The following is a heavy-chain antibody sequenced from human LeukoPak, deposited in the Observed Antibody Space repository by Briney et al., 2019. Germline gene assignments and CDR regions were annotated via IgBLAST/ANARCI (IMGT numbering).Heavy chain of an antibody. CDR2: INPKSEGT. Sequence: ASVKVACKASGYTFTVYYMHWCLQAPGQGLEWMGWINPKSEGTNYAQKFQGRVTMTRDTSISTAYMELRRLKSDDTAVYYCARLRYCSSTSCYVGAFDIWGQGTMVTVSS. CDR3: ARLRYCSSTSCYVGAFDI. J-gene: IGHJ3*02. V-gene: IGHV1-2*02. CDR1: GYTFTVYY. D-gene: IGHD2-2*01.